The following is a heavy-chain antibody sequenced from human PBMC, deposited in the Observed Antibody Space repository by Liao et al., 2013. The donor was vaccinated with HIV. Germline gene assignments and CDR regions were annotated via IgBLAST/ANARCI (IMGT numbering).Heavy chain of an antibody. D-gene: IGHD5-18*01. CDR3: ARDGYGYGTFDS. J-gene: IGHJ4*02. V-gene: IGHV4-59*01. CDR1: GVSMSGYY. CDR2: MYYAGSS. Sequence: QVLLQESGPRVVKSSGTLSLTCSVSGVSMSGYYWSWIRQPPGKGLEWIGYMYYAGSSDYNASLKSRVTIEVDTSEDQFSLKLRSVTTADTAVYYCARDGYGYGTFDSWGQGTLVTVSS.